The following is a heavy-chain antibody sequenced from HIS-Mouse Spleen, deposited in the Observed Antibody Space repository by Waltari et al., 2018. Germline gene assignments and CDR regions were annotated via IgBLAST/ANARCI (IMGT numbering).Heavy chain of an antibody. D-gene: IGHD6-6*01. V-gene: IGHV4-34*01. CDR2: INHSGGT. CDR1: GWSYSGYY. Sequence: QMQLQHWGAGLLKPSETLSLTCAVYGWSYSGYYWSWIRQSPGKGLEWIGEINHSGGTNYTPSLRSRVTISVDTSKNQFSLKLTYVTAADTAVYYCARGLAARFDYWGQGTRVTVSS. J-gene: IGHJ4*02. CDR3: ARGLAARFDY.